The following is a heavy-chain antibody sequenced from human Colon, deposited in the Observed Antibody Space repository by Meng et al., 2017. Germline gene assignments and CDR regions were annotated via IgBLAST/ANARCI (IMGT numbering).Heavy chain of an antibody. V-gene: IGHV4-34*01. CDR1: GGSFSGYY. Sequence: QVQLHQWGAGRLEPSETLSLTCAVYGGSFSGYYWSWIRQPPGKGLEWIGEINHSGTTNFNPSLESRVTISIDTSKNQISLNVTSLTAADTAVYYCARGLFSRLRSLWFDPWGQGTLVTVFS. CDR3: ARGLFSRLRSLWFDP. D-gene: IGHD2/OR15-2a*01. CDR2: INHSGTT. J-gene: IGHJ5*02.